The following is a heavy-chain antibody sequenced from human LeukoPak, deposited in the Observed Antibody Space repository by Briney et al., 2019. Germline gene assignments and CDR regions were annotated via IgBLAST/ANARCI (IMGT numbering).Heavy chain of an antibody. CDR2: SSTRGSAT. CDR1: GFTLRDNF. Sequence: PGGSLRLSCAASGFTLRDNFMSWIRQAPGQGLEWVAYSSTRGSATFYGDSVKGRFTISRDNAKNSVFLEMNSLRADDTAVYYCARASAGLVLDAFDIWGQGTMVTVSS. J-gene: IGHJ3*02. D-gene: IGHD3-10*01. V-gene: IGHV3-11*01. CDR3: ARASAGLVLDAFDI.